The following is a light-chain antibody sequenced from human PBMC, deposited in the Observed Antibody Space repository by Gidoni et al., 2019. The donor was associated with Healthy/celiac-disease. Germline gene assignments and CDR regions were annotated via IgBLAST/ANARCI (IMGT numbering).Light chain of an antibody. J-gene: IGKJ2*02. CDR2: AAS. CDR1: PCISSY. Sequence: IQMTQSPSSLSASVGARVTITCRASPCISSYLNWYQQKPGKAPKLLIYAASSLQSGVPTRCSGSGSRTDFTLTSSSLQPEDVANYCWQRSYSTPSTFGRGTKLEIK. V-gene: IGKV1-39*01. CDR3: QRSYSTPST.